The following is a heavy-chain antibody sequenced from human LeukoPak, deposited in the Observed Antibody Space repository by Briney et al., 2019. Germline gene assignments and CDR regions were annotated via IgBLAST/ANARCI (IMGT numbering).Heavy chain of an antibody. D-gene: IGHD6-19*01. V-gene: IGHV3-23*01. CDR2: ISGSGGST. Sequence: GGSLRLSCAASGFTFSSYAMSWVRQAPGKGLEWVSAISGSGGSTYYADSVKGRFTISRDNSKNTLYLQMNSLRAEDTAVYYCVKIPNSSGWPHDYWGQGTLVTVSS. J-gene: IGHJ4*02. CDR3: VKIPNSSGWPHDY. CDR1: GFTFSSYA.